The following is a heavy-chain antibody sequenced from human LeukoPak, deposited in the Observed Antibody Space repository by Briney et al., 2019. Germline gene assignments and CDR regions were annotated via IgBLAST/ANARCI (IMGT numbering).Heavy chain of an antibody. V-gene: IGHV4-39*01. J-gene: IGHJ4*02. Sequence: PSETLSLTCTVSGGSLSNSNSYWGWIRQPPGRGLEWIGSIHYSGSTNYNPSLKGRVTISVDTSKNRFSLKLYSVTAADTAVYSCARHPSCTTVTHCSFDYWGQGTLVTVSS. CDR3: ARHPSCTTVTHCSFDY. CDR1: GGSLSNSNSY. D-gene: IGHD4-11*01. CDR2: IHYSGST.